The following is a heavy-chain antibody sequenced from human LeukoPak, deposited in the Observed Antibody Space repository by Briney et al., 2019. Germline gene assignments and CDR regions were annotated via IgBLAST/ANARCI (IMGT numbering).Heavy chain of an antibody. Sequence: SETLSLTCTASGDSISSSYWGWIRQPAGKGLEWIGRIHTSGSTCYSPSLKSRVTMSVDTSTNQFSLKLSSVTAADTAMYYCARVRLGRGLDYWGQGTLVTVSS. D-gene: IGHD6-19*01. J-gene: IGHJ4*02. CDR1: GDSISSSY. CDR3: ARVRLGRGLDY. CDR2: IHTSGST. V-gene: IGHV4-4*07.